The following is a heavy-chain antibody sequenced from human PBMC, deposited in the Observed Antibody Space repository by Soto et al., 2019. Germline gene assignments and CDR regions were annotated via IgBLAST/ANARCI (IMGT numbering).Heavy chain of an antibody. D-gene: IGHD3-3*01. CDR2: ISGSGGST. CDR1: GFTFSSYA. J-gene: IGHJ6*02. CDR3: AKDFSQDFWSGYWGVRDYYYYYGMDV. V-gene: IGHV3-23*01. Sequence: HPGGSLRLSCAASGFTFSSYAMSWVRQAPGKGLEWVSAISGSGGSTYYADSVKGRFTISRDNSKNTLYLQMNSLRAEDTAVYYCAKDFSQDFWSGYWGVRDYYYYYGMDVWGQGTTVTVSS.